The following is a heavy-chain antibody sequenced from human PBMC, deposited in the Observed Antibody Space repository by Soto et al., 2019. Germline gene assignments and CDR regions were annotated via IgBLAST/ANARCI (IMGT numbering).Heavy chain of an antibody. CDR3: ARRTIFGVVTPPREYYYYYMDV. CDR1: GFTFSSYA. V-gene: IGHV3-64*01. J-gene: IGHJ6*03. D-gene: IGHD3-3*01. Sequence: GGSLRLSCAASGFTFSSYAMHWVRQAPGKGLEYVSAISSNGGSTYYANSVKGRFTISRDNSKNTLYLQMGSLRAEDMAVYYCARRTIFGVVTPPREYYYYYMDVWGKGTTVTVSS. CDR2: ISSNGGST.